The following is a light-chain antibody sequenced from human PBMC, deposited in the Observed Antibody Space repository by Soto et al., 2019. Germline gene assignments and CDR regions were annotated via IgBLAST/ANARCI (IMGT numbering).Light chain of an antibody. CDR3: GTWDSSLSAVV. CDR1: SSNIGNNY. Sequence: QCVLTQPPSVSAAPGQKVTISCSGSSSNIGNNYVSWYQQLPGTGPKLLIYDNNKRPSGIPDRFSGSKSGPSATLGITGLQTGDEADYYCGTWDSSLSAVVFGGGTKLTVL. CDR2: DNN. J-gene: IGLJ2*01. V-gene: IGLV1-51*01.